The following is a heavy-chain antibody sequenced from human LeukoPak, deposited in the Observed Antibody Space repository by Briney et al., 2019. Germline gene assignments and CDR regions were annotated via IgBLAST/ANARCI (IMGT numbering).Heavy chain of an antibody. CDR3: ANSILGSSWYIGDY. CDR2: ISGDGGST. Sequence: GGSLRLSCAASGFTFDDYAVHWVRQAPGKGLEWVSLISGDGGSTYYADSVKGRFTISRDNSKNSLYLQMDSLRTEDTALYYCANSILGSSWYIGDYWGQGTLVTVSS. D-gene: IGHD6-13*01. V-gene: IGHV3-43*02. J-gene: IGHJ4*02. CDR1: GFTFDDYA.